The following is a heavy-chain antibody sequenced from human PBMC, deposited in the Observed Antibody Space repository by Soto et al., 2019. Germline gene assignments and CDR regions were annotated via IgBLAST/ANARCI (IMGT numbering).Heavy chain of an antibody. CDR3: AREQWGSTNREY. CDR1: GFTFSSYW. D-gene: IGHD2-8*01. V-gene: IGHV3-7*01. Sequence: EVQLVESGGGLVQPGGALRLSCGASGFTFSSYWMTWVRQAPGKGLEWVANINLDGSEKYFVDSVKGRFTISRDNGKTTLYLQMNSLRAEDTAVYYCAREQWGSTNREYWGQGTLVTVSS. CDR2: INLDGSEK. J-gene: IGHJ4*02.